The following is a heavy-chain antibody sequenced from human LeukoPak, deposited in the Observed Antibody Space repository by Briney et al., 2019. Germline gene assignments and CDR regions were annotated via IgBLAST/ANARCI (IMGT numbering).Heavy chain of an antibody. CDR2: INHSGST. CDR3: ARQGWDNWNDLSWFDP. CDR1: GGSFSGYY. V-gene: IGHV4-34*01. D-gene: IGHD1-20*01. Sequence: SETLSLTCAVYGGSFSGYYWSWIRQPPGKGLEWIGGINHSGSTNYNPSLKSRVTISVDTSKNQFSLKLSSVTAADTAVYYCARQGWDNWNDLSWFDPWGQGTLVTVSS. J-gene: IGHJ5*02.